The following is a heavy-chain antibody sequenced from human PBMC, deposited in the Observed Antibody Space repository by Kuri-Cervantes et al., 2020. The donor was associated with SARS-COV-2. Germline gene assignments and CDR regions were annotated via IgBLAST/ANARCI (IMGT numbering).Heavy chain of an antibody. D-gene: IGHD6-19*01. V-gene: IGHV1-69*05. CDR2: IIPIFGTA. J-gene: IGHJ6*03. Sequence: SVKVSCKASGGTFSSYAISWVRQAPGQGPEWMGGIIPIFGTANYAQKFQGRVTITTDESTSTAYMELSSLRSKDTAVYYCARDRLIAVAGTGYYYMDVWGKGTTVTVSS. CDR1: GGTFSSYA. CDR3: ARDRLIAVAGTGYYYMDV.